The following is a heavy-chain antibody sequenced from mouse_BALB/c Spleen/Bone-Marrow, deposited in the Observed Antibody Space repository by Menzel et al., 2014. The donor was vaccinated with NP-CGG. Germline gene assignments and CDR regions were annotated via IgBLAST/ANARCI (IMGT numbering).Heavy chain of an antibody. CDR2: ISSGGTT. Sequence: EVNVVDSGGGLVKPGGSLKLSCAASGFTFSSCALSWVRRTPEKRLEWVASISSGGTTYYQDSVKGRFTISRDNARNILYLQMSSLGSEDTAIFYCAAITTVAYWGQGTILTVTS. CDR1: GFTFSSCA. CDR3: AAITTVAY. D-gene: IGHD1-1*01. J-gene: IGHJ2*01. V-gene: IGHV5-6-5*01.